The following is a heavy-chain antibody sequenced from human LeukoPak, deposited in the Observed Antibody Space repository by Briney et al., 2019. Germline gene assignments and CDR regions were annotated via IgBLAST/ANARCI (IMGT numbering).Heavy chain of an antibody. CDR1: GGSISNYY. J-gene: IGHJ6*03. CDR3: ATEPTRTPYYYMDV. V-gene: IGHV4-4*07. D-gene: IGHD1-1*01. Sequence: SETLSLPCTGSGGSISNYYWNRIRQPAGKGLEWIGRISSSGSANYNPSLKSRVTLSVDTSKNQLSLILNSVTAADTAVFYCATEPTRTPYYYMDVWGTGTTVIVSS. CDR2: ISSSGSA.